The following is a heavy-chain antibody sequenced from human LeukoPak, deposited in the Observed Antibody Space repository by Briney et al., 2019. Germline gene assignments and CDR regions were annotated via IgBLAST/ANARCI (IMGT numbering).Heavy chain of an antibody. J-gene: IGHJ4*02. CDR2: ISYDGSNK. D-gene: IGHD3-10*01. CDR1: GFTFSSYG. V-gene: IGHV3-30*18. Sequence: GRSLRLSCAASGFTFSSYGMHWVRQAPGKGLEWVAVISYDGSNKYYADSVKGRFTISRDNSKNTLYLQMNSLRAEDTAVYYCANGESRGVDFDYWGQGTLVTVSS. CDR3: ANGESRGVDFDY.